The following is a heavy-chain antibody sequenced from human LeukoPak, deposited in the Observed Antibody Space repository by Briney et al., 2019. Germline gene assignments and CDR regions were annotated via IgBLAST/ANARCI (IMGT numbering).Heavy chain of an antibody. V-gene: IGHV4-59*12. D-gene: IGHD7-27*01. Sequence: SETLSLTCTVSGSSISDYYWSWIRQPPGKGLEWIGYFSNSGTTNQNPSLKSRVTMSVDTSKNQFSLKLSSVTAADTAVYYCARGSNWGDYWGQGALVTVSS. CDR3: ARGSNWGDY. CDR2: FSNSGTT. CDR1: GSSISDYY. J-gene: IGHJ4*02.